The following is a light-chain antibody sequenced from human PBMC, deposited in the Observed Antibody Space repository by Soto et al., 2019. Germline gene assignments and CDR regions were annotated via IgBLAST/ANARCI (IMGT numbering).Light chain of an antibody. CDR2: SNN. CDR3: AAWDDSLNAWV. V-gene: IGLV1-44*01. CDR1: SSNIGSNT. Sequence: QAVVTQPPSASGTPGQRVTISCSGSSSNIGSNTVNWYQQLPGTAPKPLIYSNNQRPSGVPDRFSGSKSGTSASLAISGLQSEDEADYYCAAWDDSLNAWVFGGGTKLTVL. J-gene: IGLJ3*02.